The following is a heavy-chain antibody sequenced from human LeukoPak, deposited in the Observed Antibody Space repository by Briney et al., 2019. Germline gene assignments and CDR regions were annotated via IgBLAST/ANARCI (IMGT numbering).Heavy chain of an antibody. D-gene: IGHD6-13*01. Sequence: GESLRISCKASGYSFSNFWIGWVRQVPGKGLEWMGLVYPGDSENRFSPSFQGQVTISADKSISTAYLQRSSLKASDTAIYYCARQEGEQQLVGNAFDIWGQGTMVTVSS. V-gene: IGHV5-51*01. CDR2: VYPGDSEN. CDR3: ARQEGEQQLVGNAFDI. CDR1: GYSFSNFW. J-gene: IGHJ3*02.